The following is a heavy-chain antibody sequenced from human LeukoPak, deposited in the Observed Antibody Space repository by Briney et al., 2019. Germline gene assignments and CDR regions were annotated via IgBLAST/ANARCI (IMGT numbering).Heavy chain of an antibody. Sequence: GGPLRLSCAASGFTFSSYRKHWARQPPGKGLVLVSRINSAGSSTSYAASVNGRFNISRDNAKNTVYLQLNSLRAEDMAVYYCASTGGSSSYWGQGTLVTFSS. J-gene: IGHJ4*02. CDR1: GFTFSSYR. CDR2: INSAGSST. CDR3: ASTGGSSSY. D-gene: IGHD6-6*01. V-gene: IGHV3-74*01.